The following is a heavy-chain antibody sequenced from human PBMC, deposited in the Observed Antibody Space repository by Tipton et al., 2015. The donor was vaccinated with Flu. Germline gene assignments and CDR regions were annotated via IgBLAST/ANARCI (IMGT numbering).Heavy chain of an antibody. J-gene: IGHJ3*02. CDR1: GYSFTNYG. V-gene: IGHV1-18*04. Sequence: QVQLVQSGAEVKKPGASVKVSCKTSGYSFTNYGISWVRQAPGQGLEWLGWISPYDGNTNYAQNLLGRVTMATDTSTSTAYMELKSLISDDTAVYFCARGLLEDAVDIWGQGTMVTVSS. CDR2: ISPYDGNT. CDR3: ARGLLEDAVDI.